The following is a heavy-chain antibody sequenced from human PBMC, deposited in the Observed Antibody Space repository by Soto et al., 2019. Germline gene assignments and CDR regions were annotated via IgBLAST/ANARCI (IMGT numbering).Heavy chain of an antibody. CDR2: ISSSSSTI. J-gene: IGHJ4*02. Sequence: PGGSLRLSCAASGFTFSSYSMIWVRQAPGKGLEWVSYISSSSSTIYYADSVKGRFTISRDNAKNSLYLQMNSLRAEDTAVYYCAREAIQYYYDSSGYSQPFDYWGQGTLVTVSS. CDR1: GFTFSSYS. D-gene: IGHD3-22*01. CDR3: AREAIQYYYDSSGYSQPFDY. V-gene: IGHV3-48*01.